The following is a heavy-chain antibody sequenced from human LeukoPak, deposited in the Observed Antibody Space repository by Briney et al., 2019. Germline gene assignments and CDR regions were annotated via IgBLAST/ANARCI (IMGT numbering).Heavy chain of an antibody. Sequence: SETLSLTCTVSGGSISSSSYYWGWVRQPPGKGLEWIGSIYYSGSTNYNPSLKSRVTISVDTSKNQFSLKLSSVTAADTAVYYCARDRSVLAGENVHYYYGMDVCGQGTTVTVSS. V-gene: IGHV4-39*07. J-gene: IGHJ6*02. CDR2: IYYSGST. CDR3: ARDRSVLAGENVHYYYGMDV. CDR1: GGSISSSSYY. D-gene: IGHD2-2*01.